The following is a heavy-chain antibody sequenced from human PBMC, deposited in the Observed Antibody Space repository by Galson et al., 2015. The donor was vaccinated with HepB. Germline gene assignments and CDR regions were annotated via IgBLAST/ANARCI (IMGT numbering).Heavy chain of an antibody. Sequence: SLRLSCAASGFTFDHYALHWVRQAPGKGLEWVSGISRNSGSIGYADSVKGRFTISRDNAKNSLYLQMNSLRAEDTAFYYCAKDGTGFSSDWYYFDYWGQGTLVTVSS. CDR2: ISRNSGSI. J-gene: IGHJ4*02. V-gene: IGHV3-9*01. CDR3: AKDGTGFSSDWYYFDY. D-gene: IGHD6-13*01. CDR1: GFTFDHYA.